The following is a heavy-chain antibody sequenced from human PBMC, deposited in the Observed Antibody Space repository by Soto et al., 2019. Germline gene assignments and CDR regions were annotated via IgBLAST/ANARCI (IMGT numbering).Heavy chain of an antibody. CDR3: ARAVAVAADFDY. J-gene: IGHJ4*02. CDR2: INVYNGNT. CDR1: GYTFTTYG. Sequence: ASVKVSCKASGYTFTTYGISWVRQAPGQGLEWMGWINVYNGNTKYAQKLQGRVTITRDTSASAAYMELSSLSSEDTAVYYCARAVAVAADFDYWGQGTLVTVSS. D-gene: IGHD6-19*01. V-gene: IGHV1-18*01.